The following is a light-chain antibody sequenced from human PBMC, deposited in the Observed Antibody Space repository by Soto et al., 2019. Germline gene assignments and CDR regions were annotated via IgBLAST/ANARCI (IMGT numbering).Light chain of an antibody. J-gene: IGKJ4*01. Sequence: DIQMTQSPSSVSASVGDRVSITCRASQGISNWLAWYQQKPGRAPKLLIYTGSSLQSGVPSRFSGTESGTDFTLTISSLQPEDVATYYCQQANSFHLTFGGGTKVEIK. CDR3: QQANSFHLT. V-gene: IGKV1-12*01. CDR2: TGS. CDR1: QGISNW.